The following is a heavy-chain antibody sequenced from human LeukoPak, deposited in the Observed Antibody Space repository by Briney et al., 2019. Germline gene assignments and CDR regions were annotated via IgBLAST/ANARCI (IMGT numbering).Heavy chain of an antibody. CDR3: AKPDLYYYDSSGYEETDAFDI. CDR2: IWYDGSKK. Sequence: PGRSLRLSCAASGFTFSSYGMNWVRQAPGKGLEWVAVIWYDGSKKYYADSVKGRFTISRDNSKNTLYLQMNSLRAEDTAVYYCAKPDLYYYDSSGYEETDAFDIWGQGTMVTVSS. CDR1: GFTFSSYG. D-gene: IGHD3-22*01. J-gene: IGHJ3*02. V-gene: IGHV3-33*06.